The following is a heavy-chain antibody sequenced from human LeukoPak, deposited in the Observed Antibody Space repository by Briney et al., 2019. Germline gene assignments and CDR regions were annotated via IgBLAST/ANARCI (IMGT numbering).Heavy chain of an antibody. D-gene: IGHD5-24*01. CDR1: GFTFSSYA. V-gene: IGHV3-23*01. Sequence: PGGSLRLSCAASGFTFSSYAMSWVRQAPGKGLEWVSAISGGGGSTYYADSVKGRFTISRDNSKNTLYLQMNSLRAEDTAVYYCAKLRDGYNLNWFDPWGQGTLVTVSS. CDR2: ISGGGGST. J-gene: IGHJ5*02. CDR3: AKLRDGYNLNWFDP.